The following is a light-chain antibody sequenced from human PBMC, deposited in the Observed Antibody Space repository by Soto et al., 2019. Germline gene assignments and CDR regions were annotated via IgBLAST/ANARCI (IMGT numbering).Light chain of an antibody. CDR3: QQYKKWPPIT. CDR1: QSVSSN. V-gene: IGKV3-15*01. CDR2: DTS. J-gene: IGKJ5*01. Sequence: EIVMTQSKATLSVSSGERATLSCRASQSVSSNLAWYQQKPGQAPRLLIYDTSTRATGIPARFSGSGSGTEFTLTISSLQSEDFAIYYCQQYKKWPPITFGQGTRLEIK.